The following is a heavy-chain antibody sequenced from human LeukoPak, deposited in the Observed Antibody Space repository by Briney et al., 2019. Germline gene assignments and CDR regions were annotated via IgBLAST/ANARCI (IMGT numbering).Heavy chain of an antibody. CDR3: ARDRRVGFDF. Sequence: GGSLRLSCVASGFPFSSYSMNWVRQAPGKGLEWVLYISTSSSTIYTADSVKGRFTISRHKAKNSLSLQMNSLRAEDTAVYYCARDRRVGFDFWGQGTPVIVSS. CDR2: ISTSSSTI. J-gene: IGHJ4*02. V-gene: IGHV3-48*01. D-gene: IGHD1-26*01. CDR1: GFPFSSYS.